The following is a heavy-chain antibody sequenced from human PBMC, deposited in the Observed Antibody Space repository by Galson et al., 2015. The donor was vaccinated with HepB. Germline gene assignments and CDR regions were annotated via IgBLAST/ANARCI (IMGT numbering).Heavy chain of an antibody. Sequence: SLRLSCAASAFTFTDYNLNWVRKAPGKGLEWVSSISRDSVYISYAGSVQGRFAISRDNAKMSFYLQMNTLRVEDTAIYYCATDAAAAGGFDHWGPGTLVTVSS. D-gene: IGHD6-13*01. V-gene: IGHV3-21*01. CDR1: AFTFTDYN. J-gene: IGHJ4*02. CDR3: ATDAAAAGGFDH. CDR2: ISRDSVYI.